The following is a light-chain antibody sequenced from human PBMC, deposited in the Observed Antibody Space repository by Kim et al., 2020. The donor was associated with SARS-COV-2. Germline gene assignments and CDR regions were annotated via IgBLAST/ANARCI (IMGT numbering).Light chain of an antibody. J-gene: IGKJ4*01. V-gene: IGKV3D-15*01. Sequence: GSSGERATLSCRASQSVSSNLAWYQQKPGQAPRLLIYGVSTRATGIPARFSGSGSGTEFTLAISSLQSEDFAVYYCQQYNNWPLTFGGGTKVDIK. CDR3: QQYNNWPLT. CDR1: QSVSSN. CDR2: GVS.